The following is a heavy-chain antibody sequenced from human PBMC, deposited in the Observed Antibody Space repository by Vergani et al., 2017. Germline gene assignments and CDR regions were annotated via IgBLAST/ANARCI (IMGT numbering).Heavy chain of an antibody. J-gene: IGHJ4*02. CDR3: AKGGVAARLRIDY. CDR1: GFTFSSYS. Sequence: VQLVESGGGLVKPGGSLRLSCAASGFTFSSYSMNWVRQAPGKGLEWVSSISSSSSYIYYADSVKGRFTITRDNAKNSLYLQMDSLRAEDTAVYYCAKGGVAARLRIDYWGQGTLVTVSS. D-gene: IGHD6-13*01. V-gene: IGHV3-21*01. CDR2: ISSSSSYI.